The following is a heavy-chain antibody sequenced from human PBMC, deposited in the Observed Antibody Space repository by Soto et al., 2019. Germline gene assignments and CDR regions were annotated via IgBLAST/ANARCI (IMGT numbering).Heavy chain of an antibody. J-gene: IGHJ4*02. V-gene: IGHV3-15*01. D-gene: IGHD1-26*01. CDR2: IKSQGEGGTT. CDR1: GFTFSDAW. CDR3: ATFGSYSDY. Sequence: GGSLRLSCAASGFTFSDAWMTWVRQAPGKGLEWVGRIKSQGEGGTTEYAAPVKGRFTISRDDSENTLYLQMNSLKTEDTAVYYCATFGSYSDYWGPGTLVTVS.